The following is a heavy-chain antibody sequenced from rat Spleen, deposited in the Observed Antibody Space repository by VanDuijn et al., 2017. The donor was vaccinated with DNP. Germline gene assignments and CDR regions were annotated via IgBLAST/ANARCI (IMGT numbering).Heavy chain of an antibody. V-gene: IGHV2-27*01. Sequence: QVQLKESGPGLVQPSQTLSLTCTVSGFSLTRYHVHWVRQPEGKGLEWMGRIQSGGITDYNSALKYRLAISRDTSKSQVFLKMNGLQTEDTATYYCSRGDYSHWGQEVMVTVSS. D-gene: IGHD1-7*01. CDR3: SRGDYSH. J-gene: IGHJ2*01. CDR1: GFSLTRYH. CDR2: IQSGGIT.